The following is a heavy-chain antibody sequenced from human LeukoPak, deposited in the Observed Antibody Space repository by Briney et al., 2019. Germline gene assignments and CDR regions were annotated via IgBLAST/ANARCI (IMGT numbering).Heavy chain of an antibody. J-gene: IGHJ6*02. D-gene: IGHD6-19*01. CDR3: PRDGKHIAVPGVRSPMDV. CDR1: GYTLTSFA. CDR2: LNAANGNS. Sequence: ASVKVSCKASGYTLTSFAMHWVRQAPGQRLEWMGRLNAANGNSQYSQKFQDRVTITSDSSANTAYMEFSSLRSEDSAVYYCPRDGKHIAVPGVRSPMDVWGQGPTVTVS. V-gene: IGHV1-3*01.